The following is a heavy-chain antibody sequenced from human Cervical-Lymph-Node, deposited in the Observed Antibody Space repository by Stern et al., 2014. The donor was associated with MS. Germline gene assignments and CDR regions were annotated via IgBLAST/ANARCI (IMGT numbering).Heavy chain of an antibody. J-gene: IGHJ5*02. CDR2: IYTSGST. Sequence: QLQLQESGPGLVKPSQTLSLTCTVSGGSISSGSYYWSWIRQPAGKGLEWIGRIYTSGSTNYNPSLKSRVTISVDTSKNQFSLKLSSVTAADTAVYYCARRSSGSPNWFDPWGQGTLVTVSS. CDR1: GGSISSGSYY. CDR3: ARRSSGSPNWFDP. V-gene: IGHV4-61*02. D-gene: IGHD6-19*01.